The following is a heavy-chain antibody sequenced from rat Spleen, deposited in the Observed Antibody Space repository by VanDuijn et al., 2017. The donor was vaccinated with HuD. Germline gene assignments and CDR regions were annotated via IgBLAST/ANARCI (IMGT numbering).Heavy chain of an antibody. Sequence: EVQLVESGGGLVQPGRSLKLSCAASGFTFSNYGMAWVRQAPTKGLEWVATIIYDGSRTYYRDSVKGRFTISRDNTQDTLYLQKSKLGSEDTAIYYCVREYLGINHWGQGVMVTVSS. CDR1: GFTFSNYG. CDR3: VREYLGINH. D-gene: IGHD1-9*01. J-gene: IGHJ2*01. V-gene: IGHV5-29*01. CDR2: IIYDGSRT.